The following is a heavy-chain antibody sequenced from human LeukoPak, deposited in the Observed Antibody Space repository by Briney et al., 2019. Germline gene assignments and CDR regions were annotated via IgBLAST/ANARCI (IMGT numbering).Heavy chain of an antibody. D-gene: IGHD6-19*01. V-gene: IGHV4-59*12. CDR1: GGSISSYY. J-gene: IGHJ4*02. CDR2: IHSGST. Sequence: PSETLSLTCTVSGGSISSYYWSWLRQSPGKGLEWIGYIHSGSTNYNPSLKSRVTILVDTSKNQFSLKLSSVTAADTAVYYCARGLQLWSGYSSGWYRDWGQGTLVTVSS. CDR3: ARGLQLWSGYSSGWYRD.